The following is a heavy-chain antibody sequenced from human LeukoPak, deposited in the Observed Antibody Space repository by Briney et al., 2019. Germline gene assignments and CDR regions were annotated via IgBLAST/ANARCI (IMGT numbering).Heavy chain of an antibody. D-gene: IGHD4-23*01. CDR1: GGSISSYY. J-gene: IGHJ5*02. Sequence: KPSESLSLTCTVSGGSISSYYWSWIRQPPGKGLEWIGYIYYSGSTNYNPSLKSRVTISVDTSKNQFSLKLSSVTAADTAVYYCARYFTGVTNNWFDPWGQGTLVTVSS. CDR2: IYYSGST. CDR3: ARYFTGVTNNWFDP. V-gene: IGHV4-59*08.